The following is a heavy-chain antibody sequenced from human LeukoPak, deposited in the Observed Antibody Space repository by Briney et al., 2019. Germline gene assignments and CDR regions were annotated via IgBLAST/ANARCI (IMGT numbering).Heavy chain of an antibody. J-gene: IGHJ4*02. D-gene: IGHD4-17*01. CDR1: GFTFSSYA. CDR3: ARGHDYGEYYFDY. Sequence: QPGRSLRLSCAASGFTFSSYAMHWVRQAPGKGLEWVAVISYDGSNKYYADSVKGRFTISRDNSKNTLYLQMNSLRAEDTAVYYCARGHDYGEYYFDYWGQGTLVTVSS. CDR2: ISYDGSNK. V-gene: IGHV3-30-3*01.